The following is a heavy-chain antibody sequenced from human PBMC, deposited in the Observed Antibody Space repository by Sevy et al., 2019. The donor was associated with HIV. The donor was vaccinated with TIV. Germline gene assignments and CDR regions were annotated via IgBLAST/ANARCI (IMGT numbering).Heavy chain of an antibody. CDR3: TRQGDIVLVPAAIRGAFDI. Sequence: GGSLRLSCAASGFTFSGSAMHWVRQASGKGLEWVGRIRSKANSYATAYAASVKGRFTISRDDSKNTAYLQLNSLKTEDTAMYYCTRQGDIVLVPAAIRGAFDIWGQGTMVTVSS. CDR1: GFTFSGSA. V-gene: IGHV3-73*01. D-gene: IGHD2-2*01. CDR2: IRSKANSYAT. J-gene: IGHJ3*02.